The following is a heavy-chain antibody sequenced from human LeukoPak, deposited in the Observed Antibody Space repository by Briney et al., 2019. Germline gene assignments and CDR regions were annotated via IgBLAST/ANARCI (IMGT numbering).Heavy chain of an antibody. Sequence: GASVKVSCKVSGYTLTELSMHWVRQAPGKGLEWMGGFDPEDGETIYAQKFQGRVTMTEDTSTDTAYMELSSLRSEDTAVYYCATPPRYCSSTSCDYWGQGTLVTVSS. V-gene: IGHV1-24*01. CDR1: GYTLTELS. CDR3: ATPPRYCSSTSCDY. D-gene: IGHD2-2*01. CDR2: FDPEDGET. J-gene: IGHJ4*02.